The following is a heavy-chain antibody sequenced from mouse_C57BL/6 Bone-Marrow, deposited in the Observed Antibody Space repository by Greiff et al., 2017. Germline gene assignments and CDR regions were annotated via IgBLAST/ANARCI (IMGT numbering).Heavy chain of an antibody. J-gene: IGHJ2*01. CDR2: INPSNGGT. V-gene: IGHV1-53*01. D-gene: IGHD2-4*01. Sequence: VQLQQPGTELVKPGASVKLSCKASGYTFTSYWMHWVKQRPGQGLEWIGNINPSNGGTNYNEKFKSKATLTVAKSSSTAYRQLSSLTSEDSAVYYCSREGVYYDYGGAYFDYWGQGTTLTVSS. CDR1: GYTFTSYW. CDR3: SREGVYYDYGGAYFDY.